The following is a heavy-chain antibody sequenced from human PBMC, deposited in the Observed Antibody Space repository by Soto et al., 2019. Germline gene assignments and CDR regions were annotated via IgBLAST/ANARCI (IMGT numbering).Heavy chain of an antibody. CDR1: GFTISGKKY. D-gene: IGHD1-1*01. CDR2: LYDLDGS. J-gene: IGHJ3*01. V-gene: IGHV3-53*01. Sequence: GSLRLSCAAFGFTISGKKYVAWVRQAPGKGLEWVSALYDLDGSFYAASVKGRFTTSSDSSKTTVYLQMNDLRPDDTAVYYCATWHEREHAYDVWGQGTTVTVSS. CDR3: ATWHEREHAYDV.